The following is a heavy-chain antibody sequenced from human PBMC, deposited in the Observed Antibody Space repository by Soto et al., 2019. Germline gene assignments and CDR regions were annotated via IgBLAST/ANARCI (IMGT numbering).Heavy chain of an antibody. D-gene: IGHD5-12*01. CDR1: GGSINTFH. CDR3: AREGSYSAYNFAHGIQLWSFDF. V-gene: IGHV4-4*07. Sequence: SETLSLTCTVSGGSINTFHWSWVRQPAGKGLEWIGRIFSSGSTSFNPSLESRVAMSVDTSKNHFSLNLSSVTAADMAVYYCAREGSYSAYNFAHGIQLWSFDFWGQGALVTVSS. CDR2: IFSSGST. J-gene: IGHJ4*02.